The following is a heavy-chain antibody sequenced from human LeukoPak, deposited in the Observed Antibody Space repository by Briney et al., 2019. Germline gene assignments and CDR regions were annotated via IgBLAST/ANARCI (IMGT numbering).Heavy chain of an antibody. CDR1: GFTFSSYG. CDR3: AKDDYDSSGYYDAFDI. J-gene: IGHJ3*02. CDR2: IRYDGSNK. D-gene: IGHD3-22*01. Sequence: PGGSLRLSCAASGFTFSSYGMHWVXQAPGKXLXXXXFIRYDGSNKYYADSVKGRFTISRDNSKNTLYLQMNSLRAEDTAVYYCAKDDYDSSGYYDAFDIWGQGTMVTVSS. V-gene: IGHV3-30*02.